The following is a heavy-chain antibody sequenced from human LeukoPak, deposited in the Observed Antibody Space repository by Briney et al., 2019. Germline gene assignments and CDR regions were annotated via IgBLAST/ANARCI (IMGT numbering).Heavy chain of an antibody. D-gene: IGHD1-26*01. CDR1: GGSIRSSSDY. J-gene: IGHJ4*02. CDR3: AGRSYLFDY. Sequence: SETLSLTCTVSGGSIRSSSDYWGWIRQPPGKGLEWIGSIYYSGSTYYNASLKSRGTISVDTSKNQFSLKLSSVTAADTAVYYCAGRSYLFDYWGQGTLVTVSS. V-gene: IGHV4-39*01. CDR2: IYYSGST.